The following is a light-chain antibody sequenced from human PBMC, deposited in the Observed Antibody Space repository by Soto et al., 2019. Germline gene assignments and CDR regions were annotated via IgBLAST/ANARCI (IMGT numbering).Light chain of an antibody. CDR2: GTN. CDR3: VLYMGSGISV. Sequence: QTVVTQEPSFSVSLGGTVTLTCGLNSGSVSTSYYTTWYQQTPGQAPRTLIYGTNTRSSGVPDRFSGSILGNKAALTITGAQAEDECDYYCVLYMGSGISVFGGGNKLTVL. V-gene: IGLV8-61*01. J-gene: IGLJ3*02. CDR1: SGSVSTSYY.